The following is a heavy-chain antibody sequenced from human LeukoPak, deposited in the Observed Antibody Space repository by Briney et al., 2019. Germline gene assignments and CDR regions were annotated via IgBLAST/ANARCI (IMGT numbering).Heavy chain of an antibody. V-gene: IGHV3-43*01. Sequence: GGSLRLSCAASGFMFDDYTMHWVRQAPGKGLEWVSLISWDGGITYYADSVKGRFTISRDNAKNSLYLQMNSLRAEDTAVYYCARERGARPGSAFDIWGQGTMVTVSS. D-gene: IGHD6-6*01. CDR1: GFMFDDYT. CDR3: ARERGARPGSAFDI. J-gene: IGHJ3*02. CDR2: ISWDGGIT.